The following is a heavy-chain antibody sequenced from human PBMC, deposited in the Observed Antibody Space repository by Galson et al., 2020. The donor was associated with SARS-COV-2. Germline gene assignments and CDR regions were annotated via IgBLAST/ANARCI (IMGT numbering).Heavy chain of an antibody. V-gene: IGHV2-70*11. CDR2: IAWDADN. CDR3: ARPTYYYDSRGYGQYYFDY. J-gene: IGHJ4*02. D-gene: IGHD3-22*01. Sequence: ESGPTLVKPTQTLTLTCTFSGFSLSTSGMCVSWIRQPPGKALEWLARIAWDADNSYSPSLKTRLTISKDTSKNQVVRTMTNMDPVDTATYYWARPTYYYDSRGYGQYYFDYWGQGTLVTVAS. CDR1: GFSLSTSGMC.